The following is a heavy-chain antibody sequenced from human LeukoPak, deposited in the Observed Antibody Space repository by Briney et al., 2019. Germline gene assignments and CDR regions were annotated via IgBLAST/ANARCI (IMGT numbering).Heavy chain of an antibody. CDR3: ARFIVVRGRAFDI. Sequence: PSETLSLTCTVSGGSISSYYWSWIRQPPGKGLEWIGYIYYSGCTNYNPSLKSRVTISVDTSKNQFSLKLSSVTAADTAVYYCARFIVVRGRAFDIWGQGTMVTVSS. D-gene: IGHD3-10*01. J-gene: IGHJ3*02. CDR1: GGSISSYY. CDR2: IYYSGCT. V-gene: IGHV4-59*01.